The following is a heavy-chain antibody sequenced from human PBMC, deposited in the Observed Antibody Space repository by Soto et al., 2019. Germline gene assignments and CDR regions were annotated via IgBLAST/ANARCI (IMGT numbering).Heavy chain of an antibody. D-gene: IGHD1-1*01. J-gene: IGHJ5*02. CDR2: INPNTGGG. V-gene: IGHV1-2*02. CDR1: GYTFTDFY. CDR3: ARAGGAEVMYSGRGTNWFDP. Sequence: EQLVQSGAEVKRPGASVKVSCKASGYTFTDFYLHWVRQAPGQGLDWMGWINPNTGGGKYAQKFQGRVTMTRDTSISTAYMELSSLTPDGTAIYYWARAGGAEVMYSGRGTNWFDPWGQGALVIVSS.